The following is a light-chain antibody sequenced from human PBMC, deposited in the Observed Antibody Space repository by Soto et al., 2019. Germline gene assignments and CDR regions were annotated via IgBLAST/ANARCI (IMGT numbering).Light chain of an antibody. V-gene: IGLV2-14*01. CDR1: SSDVGGYNY. Sequence: QSVLTQPASVSGSPGQSITISCTGTSSDVGGYNYVSWYQQHPGKAPKLMIYDVSNRPSGVSNRFSGSKSGNTASLTISGLQAGDEADYYCSSYTSSSIYVFGTGT. CDR2: DVS. CDR3: SSYTSSSIYV. J-gene: IGLJ1*01.